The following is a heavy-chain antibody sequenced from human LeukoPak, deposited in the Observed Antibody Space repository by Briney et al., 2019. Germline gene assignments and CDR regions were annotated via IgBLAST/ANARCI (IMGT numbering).Heavy chain of an antibody. D-gene: IGHD3-10*01. CDR3: VRDGGSGTPFDY. J-gene: IGHJ4*02. CDR1: GFSFSSFW. CDR2: ITADGTNA. Sequence: GGSLRLSCAASGFSFSSFWVHWVSQDQGKGLLWVSRITADGTNAKYADSVRGRFTISRDNAKNTVYLQMNSLRAEDTALYYCVRDGGSGTPFDYWGQGPLVTVSS. V-gene: IGHV3-74*01.